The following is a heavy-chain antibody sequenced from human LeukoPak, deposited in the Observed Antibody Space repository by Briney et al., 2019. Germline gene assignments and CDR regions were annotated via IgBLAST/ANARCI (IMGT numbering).Heavy chain of an antibody. V-gene: IGHV4-59*08. Sequence: SETLSLTCTVSGGSISGYYWSWIRQPPGKGLEWIGYIYYSGITNYNPSLRSRLTISVDTSRNQFSLKLSSVTAADTAVYYCARHSRPGSGGYENAFDIWGQGTMVTVSS. CDR1: GGSISGYY. CDR2: IYYSGIT. D-gene: IGHD5-12*01. CDR3: ARHSRPGSGGYENAFDI. J-gene: IGHJ3*02.